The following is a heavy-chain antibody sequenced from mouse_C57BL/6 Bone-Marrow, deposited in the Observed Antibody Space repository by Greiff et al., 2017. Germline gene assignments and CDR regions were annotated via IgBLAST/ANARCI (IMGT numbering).Heavy chain of an antibody. CDR2: IDPSDSYT. CDR1: GYTFTSYW. V-gene: IGHV1-50*01. J-gene: IGHJ4*01. D-gene: IGHD2-2*01. CDR3: AVYGYDVGGAMDY. Sequence: QVQLQQSGAELVKPGASVKLSCKASGYTFTSYWMQWVKQRPGQGLEWIGEIDPSDSYTNYNQKFKGKATLTVDTSSSTAYMQLSSLTSEDSAVYYCAVYGYDVGGAMDYWGQGTSVTVSS.